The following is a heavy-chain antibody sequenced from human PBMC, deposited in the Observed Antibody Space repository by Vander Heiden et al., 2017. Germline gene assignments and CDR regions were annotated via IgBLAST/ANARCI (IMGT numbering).Heavy chain of an antibody. D-gene: IGHD3-10*01. J-gene: IGHJ5*02. CDR2: IYYSGST. CDR1: GGSISSSSFS. V-gene: IGHV4-39*01. Sequence: LPLQSSGPGLVQPSEPLSLPCPVSGGSISSSSFSWGCIRQPPGKGLEWIGSIYYSGSTYYNPSLKSRVTISVDTSKNQFSLKLSSVTAADTAVYYCARTYYYGSGSYWTFDPWGQGTLVTVSS. CDR3: ARTYYYGSGSYWTFDP.